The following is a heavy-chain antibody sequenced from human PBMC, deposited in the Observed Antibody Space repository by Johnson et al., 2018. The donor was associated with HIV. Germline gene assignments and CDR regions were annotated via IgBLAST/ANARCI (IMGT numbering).Heavy chain of an antibody. J-gene: IGHJ3*01. CDR1: GFTFSSYD. V-gene: IGHV3-13*01. D-gene: IGHD1-1*01. CDR2: IGTAGDT. Sequence: VQLVESGGGLVQPGGSLRLSCAASGFTFSSYDMHWVRQATGKGLEWVSAIGTAGDTYYPGSVKGRFTIARENAKNSLYLQMNSLRDGDTAVYYCARDRGHGNDEGAFECWGQGTMVTVSS. CDR3: ARDRGHGNDEGAFEC.